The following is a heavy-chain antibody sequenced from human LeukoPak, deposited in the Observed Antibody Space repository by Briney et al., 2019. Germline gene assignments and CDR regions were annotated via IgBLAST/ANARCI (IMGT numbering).Heavy chain of an antibody. Sequence: VASVKVSCKASGGTFSSYAISWVRQAPGQGLEWMGGIIPIFGTANYAQKFQGRVTITADESTSTAYMELSSLRSEDTAVYYCARDGRGYSYGNFDYWGQGTLVTISS. CDR2: IIPIFGTA. CDR1: GGTFSSYA. CDR3: ARDGRGYSYGNFDY. V-gene: IGHV1-69*01. D-gene: IGHD5-18*01. J-gene: IGHJ4*02.